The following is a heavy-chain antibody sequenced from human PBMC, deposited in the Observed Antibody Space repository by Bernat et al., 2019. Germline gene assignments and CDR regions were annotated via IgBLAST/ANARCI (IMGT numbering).Heavy chain of an antibody. CDR3: ARAVAGSPWES. CDR1: GGSISSSSYY. V-gene: IGHV4-39*07. CDR2: IYYSGST. Sequence: QLQLQESGPGLVKPSETLSLTCTVSGGSISSSSYYWGWIRQPPGKGLEWIGSIYYSGSTYYNPSLKSRVTISVDTSKNQFSLKLSSVTAADTAVYYCARAVAGSPWESWGQGTLVTVSS. J-gene: IGHJ4*02. D-gene: IGHD6-19*01.